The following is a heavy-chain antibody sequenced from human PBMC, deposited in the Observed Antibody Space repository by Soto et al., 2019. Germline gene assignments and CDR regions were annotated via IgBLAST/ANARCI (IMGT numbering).Heavy chain of an antibody. CDR3: ASRRIAARRDYYYGMDV. Sequence: EGSLKISCKGSGDSFTSDWISWVRQMPWKGLEWMGRIDPSDSYTNYSPSFQGHVTISADKSISTAYLQWSSLKASDTAMYYCASRRIAARRDYYYGMDVWGQGTTVTVSS. CDR1: GDSFTSDW. J-gene: IGHJ6*02. V-gene: IGHV5-10-1*01. CDR2: IDPSDSYT. D-gene: IGHD6-6*01.